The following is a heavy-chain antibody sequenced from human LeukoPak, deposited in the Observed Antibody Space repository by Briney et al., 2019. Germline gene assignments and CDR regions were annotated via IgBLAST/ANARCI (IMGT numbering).Heavy chain of an antibody. V-gene: IGHV4-34*01. J-gene: IGHJ4*02. Sequence: SETLSLTCAVYGGSFSGYYWSWIRRPPGKGLEWIGEINHSGSTNYNPSLKSRVTISVDTSKNQFSLKLSSVTAADTAVYYCARGRMTGRGVPWPYLDYWGQGTLVTVSS. CDR1: GGSFSGYY. CDR3: ARGRMTGRGVPWPYLDY. D-gene: IGHD1-20*01. CDR2: INHSGST.